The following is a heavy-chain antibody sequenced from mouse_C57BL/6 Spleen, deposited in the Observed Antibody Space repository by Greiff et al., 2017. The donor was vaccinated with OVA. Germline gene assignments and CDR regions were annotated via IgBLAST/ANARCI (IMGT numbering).Heavy chain of an antibody. D-gene: IGHD2-10*01. CDR2: INPSNGGT. Sequence: QVQLQQPGTELVKPGASVKLSCKASGYTFTSYWMHWVKQRPGQGLEWIGNINPSNGGTNYNEKFKSKATLTVDKSSSTAYMQLSSLTSEDSAVYYCARSFYGNYVKYFDVWGTGTTVTVSS. CDR3: ARSFYGNYVKYFDV. CDR1: GYTFTSYW. J-gene: IGHJ1*03. V-gene: IGHV1-53*01.